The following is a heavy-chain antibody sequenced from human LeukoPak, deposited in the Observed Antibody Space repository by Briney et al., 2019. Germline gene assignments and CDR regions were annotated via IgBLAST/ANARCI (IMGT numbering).Heavy chain of an antibody. CDR3: ASNPSNWNNQYNWFDP. V-gene: IGHV1-2*02. D-gene: IGHD1/OR15-1a*01. CDR1: GYTFTGYY. CDR2: INPNSGGT. Sequence: ASVKVSCKASGYTFTGYYMHWVRQAPGQGLEWMGWINPNSGGTNYAQKFQGRVTMTRDTSISTAYMELSRLRSDDTAVYYCASNPSNWNNQYNWFDPWGQGTLVTVSS. J-gene: IGHJ5*02.